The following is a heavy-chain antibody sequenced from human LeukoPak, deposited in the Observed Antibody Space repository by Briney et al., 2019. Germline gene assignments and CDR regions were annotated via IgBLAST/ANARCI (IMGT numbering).Heavy chain of an antibody. V-gene: IGHV4-34*01. CDR3: ARGGGGIWSGYNWFDP. CDR2: INHSGSP. CDR1: GGSFSGYY. J-gene: IGHJ5*02. Sequence: SETLSLTCAVYGGSFSGYYWSWIRQPPGKGLEWIGEINHSGSPNYNPSLKSRVTISVDTSKNQFSLKLSSVTAADTAVYYCARGGGGIWSGYNWFDPWGQGTLVTVSS. D-gene: IGHD3-3*01.